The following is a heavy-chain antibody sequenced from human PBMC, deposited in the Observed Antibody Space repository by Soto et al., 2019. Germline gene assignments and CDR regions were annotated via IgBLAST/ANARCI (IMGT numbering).Heavy chain of an antibody. D-gene: IGHD3-9*01. CDR1: GYTFTSYG. Sequence: AASVKVSCKASGYTFTSYGISWVRQAPGQGLEWMGWISGYKGNTNYAEKLQGRVTMTTDTSTSTAYMELRSLRSDDTAVYYCARVGYYDILTGHYDNYDYGMDVWG. CDR3: ARVGYYDILTGHYDNYDYGMDV. J-gene: IGHJ6*02. CDR2: ISGYKGNT. V-gene: IGHV1-18*01.